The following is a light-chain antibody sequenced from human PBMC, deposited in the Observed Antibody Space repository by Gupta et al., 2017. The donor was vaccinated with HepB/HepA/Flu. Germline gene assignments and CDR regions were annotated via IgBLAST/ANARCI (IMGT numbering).Light chain of an antibody. Sequence: EIVLTQSPATLSLSPGERATLSCRASQSISSYLVWYQQKPGQAPRLLIYDASKRATGIPARFSGSGSGTDFTLTISSLEPEDVAVYHCQQRTTWPLTFGGGTKVELK. CDR3: QQRTTWPLT. V-gene: IGKV3-11*01. CDR2: DAS. J-gene: IGKJ4*01. CDR1: QSISSY.